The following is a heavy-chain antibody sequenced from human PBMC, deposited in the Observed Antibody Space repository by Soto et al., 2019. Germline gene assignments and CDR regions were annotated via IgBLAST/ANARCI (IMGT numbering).Heavy chain of an antibody. CDR2: IDPSDSYT. J-gene: IGHJ6*02. V-gene: IGHV5-10-1*01. Sequence: PGESLKISCKGSGYSFTSYWISWVRQMPGKGLEWMGRIDPSDSYTNYSPSFQGHVAISADKSISTAYLQWSSLKASDTAMSYCARPHKPFIAAAGTADYYYGMDVWGQGTTVTVSS. CDR1: GYSFTSYW. CDR3: ARPHKPFIAAAGTADYYYGMDV. D-gene: IGHD6-13*01.